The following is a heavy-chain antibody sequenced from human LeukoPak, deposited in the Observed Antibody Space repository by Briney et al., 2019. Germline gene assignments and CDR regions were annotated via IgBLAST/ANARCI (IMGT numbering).Heavy chain of an antibody. Sequence: PGGSLRLSCAASGFTFSDHYMDWVRQAPGKGLEWVSTIRGSGGGTYYADSVKGRSTISRDNSKNTLYLQMNSLRDEDTALYYCAKAGIGVVGYFDYWGQGTLVTVSS. CDR2: IRGSGGGT. V-gene: IGHV3-23*01. J-gene: IGHJ4*02. D-gene: IGHD6-19*01. CDR1: GFTFSDHY. CDR3: AKAGIGVVGYFDY.